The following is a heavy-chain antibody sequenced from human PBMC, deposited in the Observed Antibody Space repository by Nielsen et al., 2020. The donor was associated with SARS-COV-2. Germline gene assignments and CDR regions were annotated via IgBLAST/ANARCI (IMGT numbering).Heavy chain of an antibody. D-gene: IGHD6-6*01. J-gene: IGHJ4*02. CDR2: IGTAGDT. Sequence: GGSLRLSCAASGFTFSSYDMHWVRQATGKGLEWVSAIGTAGDTYYPGSVKGRFTISRDNAKNSLYLQMNSLRAEDTALYYCAKDGEYSSSSYYFDYWGQGTLVTVSS. V-gene: IGHV3-13*01. CDR1: GFTFSSYD. CDR3: AKDGEYSSSSYYFDY.